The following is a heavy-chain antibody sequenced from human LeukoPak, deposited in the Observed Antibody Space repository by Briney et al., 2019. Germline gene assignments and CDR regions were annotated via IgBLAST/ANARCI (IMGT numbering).Heavy chain of an antibody. Sequence: GASVKVSCKASGGTFSSYAISWVRQAPGQGLEWMGRIIPIFGTANYAQKFQGRVTITTDESTSTAYMELSSLRSEDTAAYYCARESIGSGSRYYFDYWGQGTLVTVSS. D-gene: IGHD3-22*01. V-gene: IGHV1-69*05. J-gene: IGHJ4*02. CDR1: GGTFSSYA. CDR3: ARESIGSGSRYYFDY. CDR2: IIPIFGTA.